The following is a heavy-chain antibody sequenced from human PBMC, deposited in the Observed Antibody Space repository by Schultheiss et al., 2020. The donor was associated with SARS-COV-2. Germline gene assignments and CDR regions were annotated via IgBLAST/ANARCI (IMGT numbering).Heavy chain of an antibody. CDR3: ARVRVSSGGFDP. CDR1: GFTFSSYW. Sequence: GGSLRLSCAASGFTFSSYWMHWVRQAPGKGLEWVSSISSSSSYIYYADSVKGRFTISRDNAKNSLYLQMNSLRAEDTAVYYCARVRVSSGGFDPWGQGTLVTVSS. V-gene: IGHV3-21*01. CDR2: ISSSSSYI. J-gene: IGHJ5*02. D-gene: IGHD6-19*01.